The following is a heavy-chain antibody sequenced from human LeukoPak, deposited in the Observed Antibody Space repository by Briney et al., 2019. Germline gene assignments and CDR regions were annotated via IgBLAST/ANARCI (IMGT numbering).Heavy chain of an antibody. CDR1: GFTFSSYA. D-gene: IGHD6-6*01. J-gene: IGHJ6*03. V-gene: IGHV3-23*01. CDR3: AKDSIAARLVYYYYYMDV. Sequence: PGGSLRLSCAASGFTFSSYAMSWVRQAPGKGLEWVSAISGSGGSTYYADSVKGRFTISRDNSKSTLYLQMNSLRAEDTAVYYCAKDSIAARLVYYYYYMDVWGKGTTVTVSS. CDR2: ISGSGGST.